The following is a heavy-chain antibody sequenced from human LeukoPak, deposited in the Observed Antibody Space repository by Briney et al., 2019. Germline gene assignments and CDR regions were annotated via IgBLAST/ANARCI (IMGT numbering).Heavy chain of an antibody. Sequence: GGSLRLSCAASGFTFSSYSMNWVRQAPGKGLEWVSSISSSSSYIYYADSVKGRFTISRDNAKNSLYLQMNSLRAEDTAVYYCAREADIVATGYNEALDYWGQEPWSPSPQ. CDR1: GFTFSSYS. V-gene: IGHV3-21*01. D-gene: IGHD5-12*01. CDR3: AREADIVATGYNEALDY. J-gene: IGHJ4*01. CDR2: ISSSSSYI.